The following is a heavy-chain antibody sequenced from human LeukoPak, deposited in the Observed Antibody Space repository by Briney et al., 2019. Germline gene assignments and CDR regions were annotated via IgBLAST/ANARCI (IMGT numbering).Heavy chain of an antibody. V-gene: IGHV1-2*02. CDR2: INPNSGGT. CDR1: GYTFTSYG. J-gene: IGHJ4*02. Sequence: ASVKVSCKASGYTFTSYGISWVRQASGQGLEWMGWINPNSGGTNYAQKFQGRVTMTRDTSISTAYMELSRLRSDDTAVYYCARGTVRGVITLPFDYWGQGTLVTVSS. CDR3: ARGTVRGVITLPFDY. D-gene: IGHD3-10*01.